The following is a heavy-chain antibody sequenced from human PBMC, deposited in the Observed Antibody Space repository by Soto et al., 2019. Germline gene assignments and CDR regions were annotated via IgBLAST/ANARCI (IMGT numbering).Heavy chain of an antibody. CDR3: ARVLTSAGPDYYFDY. V-gene: IGHV4-34*01. CDR2: IDHSGNT. Sequence: SETLSLTCGVYGGSFSGYSWSWIRQPPGKGLEWIGDIDHSGNTNYNPSLKSRVTISVDSSKNQFSLKLSSVTAADTAVYYCARVLTSAGPDYYFDYWGQGTLVTVSS. CDR1: GGSFSGYS. D-gene: IGHD6-13*01. J-gene: IGHJ4*02.